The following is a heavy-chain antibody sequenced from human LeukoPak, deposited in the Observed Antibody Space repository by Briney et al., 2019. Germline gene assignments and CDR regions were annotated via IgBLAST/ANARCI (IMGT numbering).Heavy chain of an antibody. CDR2: ISGSGGST. Sequence: PGGSLRLSCAASGFTFSSYAMSWVRQAPGKGLEWVSAISGSGGSTYYADSVKGRFTISRDNAKNSLYLQMNSLRAEDTAVYYCARGFTFQGLRYFDWLLDLDYWGQGTLVTVSS. D-gene: IGHD3-9*01. CDR3: ARGFTFQGLRYFDWLLDLDY. V-gene: IGHV3-23*01. J-gene: IGHJ4*02. CDR1: GFTFSSYA.